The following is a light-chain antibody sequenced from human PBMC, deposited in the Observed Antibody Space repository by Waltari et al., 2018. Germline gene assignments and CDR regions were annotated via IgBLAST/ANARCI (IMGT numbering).Light chain of an antibody. CDR3: QQYSSFST. CDR1: QSVGTW. CDR2: MAS. V-gene: IGKV1-5*03. J-gene: IGKJ2*01. Sequence: DIQMTQSPSTLSASVGDRVTISCRASQSVGTWLAWYQQKPGKAPKLLIYMASSLESGVPSRFSGSGSETEFTLTISGLQPDDFATYFCQQYSSFSTFGQGTKV.